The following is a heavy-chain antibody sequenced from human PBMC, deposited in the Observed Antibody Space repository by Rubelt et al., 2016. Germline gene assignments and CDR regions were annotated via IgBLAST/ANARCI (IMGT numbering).Heavy chain of an antibody. D-gene: IGHD3-22*01. CDR1: GGSISSSSYY. Sequence: QLQLQESGPGLVKPSETLSLTCTVSGGSISSSSYYWGWIRQPPGKGLEWIGSIYYSGRTYYNPSLKSRGTISVDTAKNRVALKLSSVTAADTAVYYCAREGAYDSSGDSDYWGQGTLVTVSS. CDR3: AREGAYDSSGDSDY. V-gene: IGHV4-39*07. CDR2: IYYSGRT. J-gene: IGHJ4*02.